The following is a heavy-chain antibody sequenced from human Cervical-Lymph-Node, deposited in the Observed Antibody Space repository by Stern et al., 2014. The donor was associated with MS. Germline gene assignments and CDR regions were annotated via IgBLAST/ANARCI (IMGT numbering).Heavy chain of an antibody. V-gene: IGHV4-59*01. CDR1: GASITSYY. Sequence: QVQLQESGPGLLRPSETLSLTCTVSGASITSYYWSWIRQPPGKGLEWIGDFYYSGTTNYNASLKGRVAISIDTSKPQFSLRLSSGTAADTAVYYWARATDLWGQGTLVAVSS. J-gene: IGHJ5*02. CDR2: FYYSGTT. CDR3: ARATDL.